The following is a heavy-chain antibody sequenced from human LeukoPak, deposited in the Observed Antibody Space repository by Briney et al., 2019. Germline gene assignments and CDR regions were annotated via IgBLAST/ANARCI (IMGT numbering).Heavy chain of an antibody. Sequence: ASVKVSCKTSGYTFTDYYVHWVRQAPGQGLEWMGWISPKRGGTIYAQKFQGRVTMTSDTSITTAYMELNSLTSDDTAVYYCARVEALIATRGDWSQGTLVTVSS. CDR3: ARVEALIATRGD. V-gene: IGHV1-2*02. CDR1: GYTFTDYY. D-gene: IGHD1-7*01. CDR2: ISPKRGGT. J-gene: IGHJ1*01.